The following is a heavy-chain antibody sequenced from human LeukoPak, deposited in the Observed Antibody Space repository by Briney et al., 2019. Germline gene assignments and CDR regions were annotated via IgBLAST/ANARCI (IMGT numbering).Heavy chain of an antibody. Sequence: GGSLRLSCAASGFIISTYAMNWVRQAPGKGLEWVGFIRYDGSDKYYADSVKGRFTISRDNSKNTLNLQMNSLRPEDTAVYYSHPGGGNEPHYFNYWGQGALVTVSS. V-gene: IGHV3-30*02. CDR3: HPGGGNEPHYFNY. J-gene: IGHJ4*02. D-gene: IGHD5-12*01. CDR1: GFIISTYA. CDR2: IRYDGSDK.